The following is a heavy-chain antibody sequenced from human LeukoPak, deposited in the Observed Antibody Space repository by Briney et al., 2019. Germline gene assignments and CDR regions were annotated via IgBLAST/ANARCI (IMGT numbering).Heavy chain of an antibody. Sequence: SETLSLTCTVSGGSISSYYWSWIRQPAGKGLEWIGRIYTSGSTNYNPSLKSRVTMSVDTSKNQFSLKLSSVTAADTAVYYCAREGTGTTKSLRWFDPWGQGTLVTVSS. V-gene: IGHV4-4*07. CDR2: IYTSGST. J-gene: IGHJ5*02. CDR3: AREGTGTTKSLRWFDP. D-gene: IGHD1-1*01. CDR1: GGSISSYY.